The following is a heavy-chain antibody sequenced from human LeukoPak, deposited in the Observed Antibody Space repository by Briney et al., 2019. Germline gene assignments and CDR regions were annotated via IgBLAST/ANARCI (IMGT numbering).Heavy chain of an antibody. CDR2: FYHSGST. CDR1: DGSISSSSYY. V-gene: IGHV4-39*01. CDR3: ARHWNY. Sequence: SETLSLTCTVSDGSISSSSYYWGWIRQPPGKGLEWIGSFYHSGSTYYNPSLKSRLTISVDTSKNQFSLKLTSVTAADTAVYYCARHWNYWGQGSLVTVSS. D-gene: IGHD3-3*01. J-gene: IGHJ4*02.